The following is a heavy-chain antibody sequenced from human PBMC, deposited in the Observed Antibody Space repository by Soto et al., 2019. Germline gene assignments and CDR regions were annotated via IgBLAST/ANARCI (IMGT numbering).Heavy chain of an antibody. J-gene: IGHJ6*02. CDR2: IIPIFGTA. CDR3: ARRYYYGSGSYYYYYGMDV. Sequence: QVHLVQSGAEVKKPGSSVKVSCKASGGTFSSYAISWVRQAPGQGLEWMGGIIPIFGTANYAEKFQGRITITADESTSTAYMELSSLRSEDTAVYYCARRYYYGSGSYYYYYGMDVWGQGTTVTVSS. CDR1: GGTFSSYA. D-gene: IGHD3-10*01. V-gene: IGHV1-69*01.